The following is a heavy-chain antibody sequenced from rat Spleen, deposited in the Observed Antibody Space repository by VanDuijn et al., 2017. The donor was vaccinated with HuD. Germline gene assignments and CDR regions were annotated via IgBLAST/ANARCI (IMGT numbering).Heavy chain of an antibody. Sequence: EVQLVESGGGLVQPGRSLKLSCAASGFIFSNYGMAWVRQAPTKGLEWVATISHEGSGTDYRDSVKGRFTISIDHAKNTLYRHMDSLRSEDTATYYCTSHYDGTYPFTYWGQGTLVTVSS. V-gene: IGHV5-29*01. CDR3: TSHYDGTYPFTY. CDR2: ISHEGSGT. D-gene: IGHD1-12*02. CDR1: GFIFSNYG. J-gene: IGHJ3*01.